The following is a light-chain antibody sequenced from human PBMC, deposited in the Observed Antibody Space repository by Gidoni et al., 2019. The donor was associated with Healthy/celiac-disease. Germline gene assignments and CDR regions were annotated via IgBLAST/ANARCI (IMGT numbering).Light chain of an antibody. V-gene: IGKV3-15*01. Sequence: EIVMTQSPATLSVSPGERATLSCRASQSVSSNLAWYQQKPGQAPRLLIYGASTRATGIPARFSGSGSGTELTITISSLQSEDFAVYYCQQYNNWPPYTFGQXTKLEIK. CDR3: QQYNNWPPYT. CDR2: GAS. CDR1: QSVSSN. J-gene: IGKJ2*01.